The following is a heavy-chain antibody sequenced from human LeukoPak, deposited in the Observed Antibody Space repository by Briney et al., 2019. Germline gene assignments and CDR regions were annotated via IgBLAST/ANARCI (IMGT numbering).Heavy chain of an antibody. CDR1: GFTVSSNY. V-gene: IGHV3-23*01. D-gene: IGHD3-9*01. CDR3: TRHGGYFDWLLYWNY. J-gene: IGHJ4*02. CDR2: ISGSGGST. Sequence: GGSLRLSCAASGFTVSSNYMSWVRQAPGKGLEWVSAISGSGGSTYYADSVKGRFTISRDNSKNTLHLQMNSLRAEDTAVYYCTRHGGYFDWLLYWNYWGQGTLVTVSS.